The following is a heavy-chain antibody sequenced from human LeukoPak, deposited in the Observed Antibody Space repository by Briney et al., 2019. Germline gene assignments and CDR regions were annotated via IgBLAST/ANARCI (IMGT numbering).Heavy chain of an antibody. V-gene: IGHV4-39*07. CDR1: GGSISSSSYY. Sequence: SETLSLTCTVSGGSISSSSYYWGWIRQPPGKGLEWIGSIYYSGSTYYNPSLKSRVTISVDTSKNQFSLKLSSVTAADTAVYYCARVNRAMVMDYWGQGTLVTVSS. CDR2: IYYSGST. D-gene: IGHD5-18*01. J-gene: IGHJ4*02. CDR3: ARVNRAMVMDY.